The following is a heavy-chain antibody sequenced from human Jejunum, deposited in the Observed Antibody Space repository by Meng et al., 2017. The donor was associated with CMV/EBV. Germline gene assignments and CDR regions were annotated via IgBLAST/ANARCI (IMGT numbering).Heavy chain of an antibody. D-gene: IGHD6-6*01. Sequence: SLTCPVSGGSISSSIPYWTWIRQPPGKGLEWIGSGSTYYNPSLKSRVTISVDTSKNQFSLMLTSVTAADTAVYYCVDYSSSYGWFDPWGQGTLVPSPQ. CDR3: VDYSSSYGWFDP. CDR1: GGSISSSIPY. CDR2: GST. J-gene: IGHJ5*02. V-gene: IGHV4-39*01.